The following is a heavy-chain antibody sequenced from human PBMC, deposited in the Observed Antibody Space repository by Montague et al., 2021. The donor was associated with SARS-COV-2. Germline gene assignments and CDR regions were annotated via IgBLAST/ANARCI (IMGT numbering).Heavy chain of an antibody. D-gene: IGHD6-19*01. CDR3: ARDIAVAGLFDY. V-gene: IGHV4-61*02. Sequence: TLSLTCTVSGGSISSGSYYWSWIRQPAGKGLEWIGRISISGSTNYNPSLKSRVTTSVDASKNQFSLKLSSVTAADTAVYYCARDIAVAGLFDYWGQGTLVTGSS. CDR2: ISISGST. CDR1: GGSISSGSYY. J-gene: IGHJ4*02.